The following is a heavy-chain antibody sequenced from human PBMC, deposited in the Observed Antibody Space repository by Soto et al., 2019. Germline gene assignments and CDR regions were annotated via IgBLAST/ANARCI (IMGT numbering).Heavy chain of an antibody. D-gene: IGHD6-13*01. Sequence: ASVKVSCKASGFTFTRYYMHWVRQAPGQGLEWMGIINPSGDSTTYAQRFQGRVTMSRDTSTSTVYMELSSLRSGDTAVYYCARSHSYSTSWYDYWGQGTLVTVSS. CDR2: INPSGDST. CDR1: GFTFTRYY. V-gene: IGHV1-46*01. J-gene: IGHJ4*02. CDR3: ARSHSYSTSWYDY.